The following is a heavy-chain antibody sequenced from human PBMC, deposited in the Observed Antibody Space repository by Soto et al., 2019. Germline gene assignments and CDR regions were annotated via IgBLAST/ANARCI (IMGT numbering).Heavy chain of an antibody. Sequence: GASVKVSCTASGYTFTSDYMHCVRQAPGQGLEWMGIINPSGGSTSYAQKFQGRVTMTRDTSTSTVYMELSSLRSEDTAVYYCARVPRYSSGWSHFDYWGQGTLVTVSS. V-gene: IGHV1-46*01. D-gene: IGHD6-19*01. J-gene: IGHJ4*02. CDR2: INPSGGST. CDR1: GYTFTSDY. CDR3: ARVPRYSSGWSHFDY.